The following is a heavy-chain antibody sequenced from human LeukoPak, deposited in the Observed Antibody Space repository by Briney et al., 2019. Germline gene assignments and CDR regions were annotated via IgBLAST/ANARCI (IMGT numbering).Heavy chain of an antibody. CDR2: IYYSGST. CDR1: GGSVSSGTYY. V-gene: IGHV4-61*01. J-gene: IGHJ3*02. Sequence: SETLSLTCTVSGGSVSSGTYYWSWIRQPPGKGLECIGYIYYSGSTNYNPSLKSRVTISVDTSKNQFSLKLSSATAADTAVYYCARQDSRDAFDIWGQGTMVTVSS. CDR3: ARQDSRDAFDI. D-gene: IGHD3/OR15-3a*01.